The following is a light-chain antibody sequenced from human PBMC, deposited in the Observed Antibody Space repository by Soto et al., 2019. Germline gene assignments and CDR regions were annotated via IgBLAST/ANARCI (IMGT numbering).Light chain of an antibody. CDR3: QQRSKFT. CDR1: QSVSSY. J-gene: IGKJ3*01. CDR2: DAS. V-gene: IGKV3-11*01. Sequence: EIVLTQSPGTLSLSPGERATLSCRASQSVSSYLAWYQQKPGQAPRLLIYDASNRATGIPARFSGSGSGTDFTLTISSLEPEDFAVYYCQQRSKFTFGPGTKVDIK.